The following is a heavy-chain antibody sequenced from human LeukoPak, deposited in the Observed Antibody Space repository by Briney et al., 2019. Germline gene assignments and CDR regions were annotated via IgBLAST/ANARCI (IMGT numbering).Heavy chain of an antibody. Sequence: GGSLRLSCAASGFTFSSYGVHWVRQAPGKGLEWVAVIWCDGSNKYYADSVKGRFTISRDNSKNTLYLQMNSLRAEDTAVYYCARGPHSIYDSSGYYLLPRLDYWGQGTLVTVSS. J-gene: IGHJ4*02. CDR1: GFTFSSYG. V-gene: IGHV3-33*01. CDR2: IWCDGSNK. D-gene: IGHD3-22*01. CDR3: ARGPHSIYDSSGYYLLPRLDY.